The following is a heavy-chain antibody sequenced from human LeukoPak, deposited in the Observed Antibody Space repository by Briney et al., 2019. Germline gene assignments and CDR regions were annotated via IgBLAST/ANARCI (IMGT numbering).Heavy chain of an antibody. D-gene: IGHD2-15*01. CDR1: GFTFSSYD. CDR2: FRVSDSTT. CDR3: ARRSCTAVSCYHFDY. V-gene: IGHV3-23*01. Sequence: GGSLRLSCAASGFTFSSYDMSWVRQARGKGLEWVSAFRVSDSTTYYADSVKGRFTISRDNSRNTLYLQIDSLRVEDTALYYCARRSCTAVSCYHFDYWGQGTLVTVSS. J-gene: IGHJ4*02.